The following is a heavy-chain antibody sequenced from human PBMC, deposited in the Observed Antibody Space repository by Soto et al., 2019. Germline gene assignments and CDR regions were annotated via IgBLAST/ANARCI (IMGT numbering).Heavy chain of an antibody. CDR3: VRLGYSGGWSGFDY. J-gene: IGHJ4*02. V-gene: IGHV4-4*02. CDR1: GVSISSSNW. CDR2: IYHSGSI. D-gene: IGHD6-19*01. Sequence: QVQLQESGPGLVSPSGTLSLTCAVSGVSISSSNWWGWVRQPPGKGLEWIAEIYHSGSINHNPYLKSRVTISIDKSKNQFSLKLNFVTAADTAVYYCVRLGYSGGWSGFDYWGLGTLVTVSS.